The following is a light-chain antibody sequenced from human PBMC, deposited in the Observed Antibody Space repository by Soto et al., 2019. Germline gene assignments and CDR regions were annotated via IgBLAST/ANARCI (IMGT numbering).Light chain of an antibody. CDR1: QSVSSN. CDR3: QQYNNWPRT. Sequence: ELVMTQSPATLSVSPGERATLSCRASQSVSSNLAWYQQTPGQAPRLLIYGASTRATGILARFSGSGSGTEFTLTISSLQSEDFAVYYCQQYNNWPRTFGQGTKVDIK. V-gene: IGKV3-15*01. J-gene: IGKJ1*01. CDR2: GAS.